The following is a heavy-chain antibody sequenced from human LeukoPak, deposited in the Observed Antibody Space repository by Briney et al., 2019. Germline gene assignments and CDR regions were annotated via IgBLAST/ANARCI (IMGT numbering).Heavy chain of an antibody. D-gene: IGHD3-10*01. Sequence: GGSLRLSCAVSGFPLSTYAIHWVRQAPGKGLEWVAVISKDGSIKFYTDSVKGRFTISRDNAKNSLYLQMNSLRAEDTALYYCAKTVTYGSGSYDYWGQGTLVTVSS. V-gene: IGHV3-30-3*01. CDR3: AKTVTYGSGSYDY. J-gene: IGHJ4*02. CDR2: ISKDGSIK. CDR1: GFPLSTYA.